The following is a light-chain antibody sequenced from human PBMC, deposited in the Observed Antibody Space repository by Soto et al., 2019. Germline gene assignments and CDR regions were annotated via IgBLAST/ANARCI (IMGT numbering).Light chain of an antibody. J-gene: IGKJ1*01. CDR1: QSIRRW. V-gene: IGKV1-5*03. CDR3: QQYNTYPWP. Sequence: DIQITQSHSTLSSSVADRFTITCLASQSIRRWLALYQPKTGKAPNLLIYKAYSLESGVPSRFSGSGSGTEFTLTISSLQPDDFVTYYCQQYNTYPWPFGQGTKV. CDR2: KAY.